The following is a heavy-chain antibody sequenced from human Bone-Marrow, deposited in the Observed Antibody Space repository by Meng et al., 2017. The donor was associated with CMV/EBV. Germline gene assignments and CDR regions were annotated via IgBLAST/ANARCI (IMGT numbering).Heavy chain of an antibody. D-gene: IGHD6-19*01. Sequence: GGSLRLSCTVSGFTFDDYAMHGVRQAPGKGLEWGSSISWNSGIIGYAESVKGRFTISRDNAKNALYLQMDGLRAADTAMYYCAKMRSPPKKGVAGPLDYWGQGTLVTVSS. V-gene: IGHV3-9*01. J-gene: IGHJ4*02. CDR1: GFTFDDYA. CDR2: ISWNSGII. CDR3: AKMRSPPKKGVAGPLDY.